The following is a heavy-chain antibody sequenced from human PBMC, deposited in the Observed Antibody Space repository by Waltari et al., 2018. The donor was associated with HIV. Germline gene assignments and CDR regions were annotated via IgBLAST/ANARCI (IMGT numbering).Heavy chain of an antibody. CDR1: GFSFNNYG. CDR2: IWSEGTNK. V-gene: IGHV3-33*01. D-gene: IGHD2-2*01. Sequence: QVQLVESGGGVVQPGRSLRLSCAASGFSFNNYGMHWVRQAPGKGREWVAVIWSEGTNKFYAGSVKGRFSISRDNSKNTLYLQMNSLRADDTALYYCARDDYVTSSIDYWGQGTLVTVSS. J-gene: IGHJ4*02. CDR3: ARDDYVTSSIDY.